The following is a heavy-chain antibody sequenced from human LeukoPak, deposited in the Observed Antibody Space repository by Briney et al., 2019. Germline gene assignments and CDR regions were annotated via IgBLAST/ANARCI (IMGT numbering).Heavy chain of an antibody. CDR3: ARVFSEDIVVVVAATIDY. J-gene: IGHJ4*02. CDR2: INHSGSS. V-gene: IGHV4-34*01. Sequence: SETLSLTCALSGGSITDYFYNWVRQPPGKGLEWIGEINHSGSSTYNPSLKSRVIISVDTSKNQFSLKLSSVTAADTAVYYCARVFSEDIVVVVAATIDYWGQGTLVTVSS. CDR1: GGSITDYF. D-gene: IGHD2-15*01.